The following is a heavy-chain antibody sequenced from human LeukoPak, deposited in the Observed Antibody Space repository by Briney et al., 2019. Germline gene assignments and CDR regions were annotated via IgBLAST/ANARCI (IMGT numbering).Heavy chain of an antibody. CDR3: ARVGYYDSSGYPDAFDI. Sequence: GGSLRLSCAASGFTFSSYWMSWVRQAPGKGLEWVANIKQDGSEKYYVDSVKGRFTISRDNAKNSLYLQMNSLRAEDTAVYYCARVGYYDSSGYPDAFDIWGQGTMVTVSS. D-gene: IGHD3-22*01. CDR2: IKQDGSEK. V-gene: IGHV3-7*01. CDR1: GFTFSSYW. J-gene: IGHJ3*02.